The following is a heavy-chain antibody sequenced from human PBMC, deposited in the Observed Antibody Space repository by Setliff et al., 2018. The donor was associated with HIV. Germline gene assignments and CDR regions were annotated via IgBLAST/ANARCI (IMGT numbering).Heavy chain of an antibody. V-gene: IGHV4-61*01. CDR3: TRRGADSYYPRPLDV. Sequence: PSETLSLTCTVSGGSVSTGNYYWNWIRLPPGKGLEWFGYIFYSGSTNYNPSLKSRVTISVDTSKNQFSLRLNSVTAADTAIYYCTRRGADSYYPRPLDVWGKGTTVTVSS. CDR1: GGSVSTGNYY. J-gene: IGHJ6*04. D-gene: IGHD3-10*01. CDR2: IFYSGST.